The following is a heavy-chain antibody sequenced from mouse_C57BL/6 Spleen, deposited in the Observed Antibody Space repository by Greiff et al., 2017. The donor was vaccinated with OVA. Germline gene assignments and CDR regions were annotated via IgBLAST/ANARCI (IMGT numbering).Heavy chain of an antibody. V-gene: IGHV1-61*01. CDR1: GYTFTSYW. D-gene: IGHD1-1*01. Sequence: VQLQQPGAELVRPGSSVKLSCKASGYTFTSYWMDWVKQRPGQGLEWIGNIYPSDSETHYNQKFKDKATLTVDKSSSTAYMQLSSLTSEDSAVYYCARYGNYYGSSSGWFDVWGTGTTGTVSS. CDR3: ARYGNYYGSSSGWFDV. J-gene: IGHJ1*03. CDR2: IYPSDSET.